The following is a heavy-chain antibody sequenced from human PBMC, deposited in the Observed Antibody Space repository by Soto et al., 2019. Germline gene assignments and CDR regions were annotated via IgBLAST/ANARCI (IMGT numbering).Heavy chain of an antibody. CDR1: GYPFTSYS. Sequence: QVQLVQSGAEVKEPGASVKVSCKASGYPFTSYSFSWVRQAPGQGLEWMGWSSAYNGDTRYAQKFQGRVTMTADPXXDXTYMELRNLRSDDTGVYYCAREGAVVGSAVYYGMDVWGQGTMVTVS. V-gene: IGHV1-18*04. D-gene: IGHD2-15*01. CDR3: AREGAVVGSAVYYGMDV. CDR2: SSAYNGDT. J-gene: IGHJ6*02.